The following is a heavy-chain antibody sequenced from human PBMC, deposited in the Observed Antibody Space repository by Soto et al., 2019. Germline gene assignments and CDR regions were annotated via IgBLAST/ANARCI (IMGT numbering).Heavy chain of an antibody. CDR2: IYYSGST. D-gene: IGHD2-15*01. CDR1: GGSISSYY. J-gene: IGHJ5*02. Sequence: QVQLQESGPGLVKPSETLSLTCTVSGGSISSYYWSWIRQPPGKGLEWIGYIYYSGSTNYNPSLSSRVTISVDTSKNQFSLKLGSVTAADTAVYYCASLCSGGSCYSSLWFDPWGQGTLVTVSS. V-gene: IGHV4-59*08. CDR3: ASLCSGGSCYSSLWFDP.